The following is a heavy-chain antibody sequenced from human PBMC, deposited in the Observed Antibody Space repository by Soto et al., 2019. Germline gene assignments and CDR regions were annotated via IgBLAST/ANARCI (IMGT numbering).Heavy chain of an antibody. V-gene: IGHV1-69*13. CDR1: GGTLSSYA. CDR3: ARVDTAMVGGLGSYFDY. CDR2: IIPIFGTA. D-gene: IGHD5-18*01. Sequence: WASVKVSCKASGGTLSSYALSWVRQAAGQGLEWMGGIIPIFGTAHYAQELQGRVTITADESTSTAYMELSSLRSEDTAVYCCARVDTAMVGGLGSYFDYWGQGTLVTVSS. J-gene: IGHJ4*02.